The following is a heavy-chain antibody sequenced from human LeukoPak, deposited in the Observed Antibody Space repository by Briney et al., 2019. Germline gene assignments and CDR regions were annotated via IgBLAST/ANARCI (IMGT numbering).Heavy chain of an antibody. J-gene: IGHJ5*02. V-gene: IGHV1-46*01. CDR1: GYSFTSYY. CDR3: AREAILLLWFGELSFGWFDP. CDR2: INPSGSST. D-gene: IGHD3-10*01. Sequence: ASVKVSCKASGYSFTSYYMHWVRQAPGQGLEWMGLINPSGSSTTYAQKFQGRVTMTRDMSTSTVYMELSSLRSEDTAVYYCAREAILLLWFGELSFGWFDPWGQGTLVTVSS.